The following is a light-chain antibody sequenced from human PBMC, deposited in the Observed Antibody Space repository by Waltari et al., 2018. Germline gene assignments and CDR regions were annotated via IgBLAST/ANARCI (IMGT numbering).Light chain of an antibody. Sequence: QSVLTQPPSVSGTPGQRVTISCSGSTSNIGGNSVNWYQQLPGTAPKLLIYNVNQGPSGVPYRFSASKSGTSASLAITGLQSEDDAYYYCAVWDDSLGGVFGGGTKLTVL. V-gene: IGLV1-44*01. CDR2: NVN. J-gene: IGLJ3*02. CDR3: AVWDDSLGGV. CDR1: TSNIGGNS.